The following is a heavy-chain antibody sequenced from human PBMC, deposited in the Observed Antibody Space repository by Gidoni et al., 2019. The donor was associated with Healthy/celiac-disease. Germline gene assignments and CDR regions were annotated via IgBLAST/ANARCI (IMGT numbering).Heavy chain of an antibody. CDR2: IWYDGSNK. CDR1: GLTFSSYG. CDR3: ARNGAAQFLYFDY. J-gene: IGHJ4*02. Sequence: QVQLVEAGGGVVQPGRSLKRSCAASGLTFSSYGMHWVRQAPGKGLEWVAVIWYDGSNKDYADSVKGRFTISRDNSKNTLYLQMNSLRAEDTAVYYCARNGAAQFLYFDYWGQGTLVTVSS. D-gene: IGHD2-8*01. V-gene: IGHV3-33*01.